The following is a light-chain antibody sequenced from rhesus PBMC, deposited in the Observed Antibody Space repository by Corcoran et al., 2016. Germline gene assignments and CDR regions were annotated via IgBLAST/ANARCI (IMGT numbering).Light chain of an antibody. CDR1: QSIGSN. Sequence: ETVVTQSPATLSLSPGERTTLSCRASQSIGSNLAWYQQRPGQAPKHLIYVASTRATGIPDRFSGSGSGTEFTLTISGLEPEDVGIYYCQQYNNWNSFGQGTKVEIK. CDR2: VAS. J-gene: IGKJ2*01. CDR3: QQYNNWNS. V-gene: IGKV3-42*02.